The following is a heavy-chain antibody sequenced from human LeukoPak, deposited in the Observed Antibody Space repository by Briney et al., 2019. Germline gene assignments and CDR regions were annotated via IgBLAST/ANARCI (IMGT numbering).Heavy chain of an antibody. CDR1: GSSISNYC. Sequence: LGGSLSLSCPPSGSSISNYCTNWVRLVPGKGLEWVANINEDGTIQDYVASVRGRFTISRKNAKNSLYLQTNSLGAAGPAIYYCASRESSMSRSHWGQGTLVTVSS. CDR2: INEDGTIQ. CDR3: ASRESSMSRSH. V-gene: IGHV3-7*01. J-gene: IGHJ4*01. D-gene: IGHD2/OR15-2a*01.